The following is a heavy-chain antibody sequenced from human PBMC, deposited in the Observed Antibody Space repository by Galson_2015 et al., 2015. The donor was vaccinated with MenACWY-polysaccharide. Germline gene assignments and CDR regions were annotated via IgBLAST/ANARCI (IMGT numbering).Heavy chain of an antibody. CDR2: ISGSGGST. CDR1: GFTFSSYA. D-gene: IGHD3-10*01. Sequence: SLRLSCAASGFTFSSYAMSWVRQAPGKGLEWVSAISGSGGSTHYADSVKGRFTISRDNSKNTLYLQMNSLRAEDTAVYYCAKEVRGRGALDYWGQGTLVTVSS. J-gene: IGHJ4*02. CDR3: AKEVRGRGALDY. V-gene: IGHV3-23*01.